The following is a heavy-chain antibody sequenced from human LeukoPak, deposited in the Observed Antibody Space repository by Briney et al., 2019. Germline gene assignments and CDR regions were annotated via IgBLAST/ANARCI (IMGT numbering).Heavy chain of an antibody. J-gene: IGHJ5*02. CDR1: GDSISSYY. V-gene: IGHV4-59*01. CDR2: IYYSGNT. D-gene: IGHD1-26*01. CDR3: ARGIIVGATWGENDNWFDP. Sequence: SETLSLTCTVSGDSISSYYWSWIRQPPGKGLEWIGYIYYSGNTNYNPSLKSRVTISVDTSKNQFSLKLSSVTAADTAVYYRARGIIVGATWGENDNWFDPWGQGTLVTVSS.